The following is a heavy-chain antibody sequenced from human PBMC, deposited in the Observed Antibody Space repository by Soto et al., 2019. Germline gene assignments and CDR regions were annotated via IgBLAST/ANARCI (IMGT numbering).Heavy chain of an antibody. CDR1: GYTFTTYG. J-gene: IGHJ4*02. CDR2: ISAYNGNT. Sequence: ASVKVSCKASGYTFTTYGINWVRQAPGQGLEWMGWISAYNGNTNYAQKLQGRVTMTTETSTSTAYMELRSLRSDDTAVYYCARGGGNDISGYYFVYWGQGSLVTVSS. D-gene: IGHD3-22*01. CDR3: ARGGGNDISGYYFVY. V-gene: IGHV1-18*01.